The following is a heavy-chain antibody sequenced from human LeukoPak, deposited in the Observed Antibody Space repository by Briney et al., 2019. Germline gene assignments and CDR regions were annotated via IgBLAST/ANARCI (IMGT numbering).Heavy chain of an antibody. V-gene: IGHV3-23*01. CDR1: GFTFNNHA. CDR3: TKDFRGSGYFFDY. J-gene: IGHJ4*02. CDR2: ISGSGDNT. D-gene: IGHD3-10*01. Sequence: GGSLRLSCVVSGFTFNNHAMSWARQAPGKGLEWVSAISGSGDNTFYAGSVRGRFTISRDNSKNTLYLQMDSLRAEDTAIYYCTKDFRGSGYFFDYWGQGTPVTVSS.